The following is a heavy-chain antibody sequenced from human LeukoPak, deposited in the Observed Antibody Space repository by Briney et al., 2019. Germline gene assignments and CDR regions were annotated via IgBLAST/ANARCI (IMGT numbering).Heavy chain of an antibody. CDR2: ISSSSNYI. CDR1: GFTFSKYN. CDR3: VGIDPKTYLSGNYYSFHY. V-gene: IGHV3-21*01. D-gene: IGHD3-10*01. J-gene: IGHJ4*02. Sequence: GGSLRLSCAASGFTFSKYNMNWVRQAPGKGLEWVSSISSSSNYIYYADSVKGRFTISRDNAKSSLYLQMNSLKAEDTAGYYCVGIDPKTYLSGNYYSFHYRRQGTMVTVSS.